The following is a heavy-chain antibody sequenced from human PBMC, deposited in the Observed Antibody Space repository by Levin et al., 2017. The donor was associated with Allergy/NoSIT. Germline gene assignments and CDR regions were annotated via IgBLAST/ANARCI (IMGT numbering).Heavy chain of an antibody. Sequence: GGSLRLSCAASGFTFSSYAMSWVRQAPGKGLEWVSAISGSGGSTYYADSVKGRFTISRDNSKNTLYLQMNSLRAEDTAVYYCAKGGRDSGSRSNYFDYWGQGTLVTVSS. J-gene: IGHJ4*02. D-gene: IGHD1-26*01. CDR3: AKGGRDSGSRSNYFDY. CDR1: GFTFSSYA. V-gene: IGHV3-23*01. CDR2: ISGSGGST.